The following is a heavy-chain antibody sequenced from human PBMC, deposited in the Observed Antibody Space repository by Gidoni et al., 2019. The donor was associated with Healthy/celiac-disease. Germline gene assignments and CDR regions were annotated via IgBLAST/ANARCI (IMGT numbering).Heavy chain of an antibody. V-gene: IGHV3-21*01. CDR1: GFTFRSYS. CDR2: ISSSSSYI. D-gene: IGHD3-10*01. Sequence: EVQLVESGGGLVKPGGSLRLSCAASGFTFRSYSMNWVRQAPGKGLEWVSSISSSSSYIYYADSVKGRFTISRDNAKNSLYLQMNSLRAEDTAVYYCAREPRGLFGAASFDYWGQGTLVTVSS. CDR3: AREPRGLFGAASFDY. J-gene: IGHJ4*02.